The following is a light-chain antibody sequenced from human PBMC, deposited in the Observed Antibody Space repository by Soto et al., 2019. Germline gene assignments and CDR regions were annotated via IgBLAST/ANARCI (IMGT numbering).Light chain of an antibody. V-gene: IGKV3-15*01. Sequence: EIVMTQSPVTLSVSPGERATLSCRASQSVGSNLAWYQQKRGRAPRLLIYGASTRAPGIPARFSVSGSGKECTLTISSLQSEDFAVYFCQQYESWPYTFGQGTKREIK. J-gene: IGKJ2*01. CDR2: GAS. CDR3: QQYESWPYT. CDR1: QSVGSN.